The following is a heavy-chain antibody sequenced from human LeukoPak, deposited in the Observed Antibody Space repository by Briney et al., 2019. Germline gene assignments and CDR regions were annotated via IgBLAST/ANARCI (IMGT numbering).Heavy chain of an antibody. CDR3: ARGVYIAAAQYAY. CDR1: GGSISSYY. CDR2: IYYSGTT. V-gene: IGHV4-59*01. D-gene: IGHD6-13*01. J-gene: IGHJ4*02. Sequence: SETLSLTCTVSGGSISSYYWSWIRQPPGKGLEWIGYIYYSGTTNYNPPLKSRVTISVDTSKNQFSLKLSPVTAADTAVYYCARGVYIAAAQYAYWGQGTLVTVSS.